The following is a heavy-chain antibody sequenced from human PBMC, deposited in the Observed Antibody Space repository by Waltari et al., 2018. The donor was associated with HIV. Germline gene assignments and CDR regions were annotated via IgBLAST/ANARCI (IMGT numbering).Heavy chain of an antibody. D-gene: IGHD5-12*01. CDR2: INYRENT. CDR1: GGSFSGYY. CDR3: ARGRVVATAPLRGDTTVAY. J-gene: IGHJ4*01. V-gene: IGHV4-34*02. Sequence: QLPQRRAGLLKPSETLSLTCPVYGGSFSGYYWSWIRQPTGRAREWIGEINYRENTNNNPSLGGRVTILMCTSRTQCSLKVTSGTVADTAFYYCARGRVVATAPLRGDTTVAYWGQGTLVTVSS.